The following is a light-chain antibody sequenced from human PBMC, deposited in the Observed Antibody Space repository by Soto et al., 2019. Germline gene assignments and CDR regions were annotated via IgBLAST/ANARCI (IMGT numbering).Light chain of an antibody. Sequence: DIQMTQSPSTLSGSVGDRVTITCRASQTISSWLAWYQQKPGKAPKLLIYAASTVKSGVPSRFSGGGWGTAVSLTISSREPADYAVYYCRQRSNWRPWTFGQGTKVDIK. V-gene: IGKV1-5*03. CDR3: RQRSNWRPWT. CDR1: QTISSW. CDR2: AAS. J-gene: IGKJ1*01.